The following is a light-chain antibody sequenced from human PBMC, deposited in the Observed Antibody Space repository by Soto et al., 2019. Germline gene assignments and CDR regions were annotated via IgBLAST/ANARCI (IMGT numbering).Light chain of an antibody. CDR1: QSISTW. V-gene: IGKV1-5*01. CDR3: QQYNDYIT. CDR2: AAS. J-gene: IGKJ5*01. Sequence: TQMTQSPSILSESLGDTVTLTSRASQSISTWLAWYQQKPGKAPKLLIYAASTLENGVPTRFSGTGSETEFTPTVSSLQPDDSATYYCQQYNDYITFGQGTGLEI.